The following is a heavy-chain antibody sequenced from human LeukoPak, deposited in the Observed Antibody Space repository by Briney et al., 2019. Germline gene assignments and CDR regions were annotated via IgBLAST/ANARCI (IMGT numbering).Heavy chain of an antibody. J-gene: IGHJ4*02. CDR2: SYYSGTT. Sequence: SETLSLTCTVSGGSISTYYWSWIRQPPGKGLEWIGYSYYSGTTTPHPSLKGRVTISVDPSKNQFSLRLTSVTAADTAVYYCARHGGSGSFDYWGQGTLVTVSS. CDR1: GGSISTYY. D-gene: IGHD3-3*01. V-gene: IGHV4-59*08. CDR3: ARHGGSGSFDY.